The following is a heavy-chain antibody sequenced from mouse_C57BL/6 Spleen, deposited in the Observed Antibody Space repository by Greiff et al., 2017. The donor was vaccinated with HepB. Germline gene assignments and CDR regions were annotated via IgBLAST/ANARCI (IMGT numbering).Heavy chain of an antibody. V-gene: IGHV1-66*01. Sequence: VKLQESGPELVKPGASVKISCKASGYSFTSYYIHWVKQRPGQGLEWIGWIYPGSGNTKYNEKFKGKATLTADTSSSTAYMQLSSLTSEDSAVYYCARYGNYVDYFDYWGQGTTLTVSS. CDR1: GYSFTSYY. J-gene: IGHJ2*01. CDR2: IYPGSGNT. CDR3: ARYGNYVDYFDY. D-gene: IGHD2-1*01.